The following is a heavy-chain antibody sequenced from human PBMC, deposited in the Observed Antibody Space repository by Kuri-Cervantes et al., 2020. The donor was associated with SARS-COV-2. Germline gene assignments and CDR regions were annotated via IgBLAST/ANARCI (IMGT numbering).Heavy chain of an antibody. V-gene: IGHV3-30-3*01. Sequence: GESLKISCAASGFTFSDYNINWVRQAPGKGLEWVAVISYDGSNKYYADSVKGRFTISRDNSKNTLYLQMNSLRAEDTAVYYCARDFRARNLSWPDWDLDPWGQGTLVTVSS. CDR2: ISYDGSNK. CDR3: ARDFRARNLSWPDWDLDP. D-gene: IGHD5-12*01. J-gene: IGHJ5*02. CDR1: GFTFSDYN.